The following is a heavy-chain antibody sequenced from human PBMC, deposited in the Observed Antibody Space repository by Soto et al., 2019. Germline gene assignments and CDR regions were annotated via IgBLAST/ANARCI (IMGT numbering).Heavy chain of an antibody. CDR1: GGSISSSSYY. CDR2: IYYSGST. Sequence: SETLSLTCTVSGGSISSSSYYWGWIRQPPGKGLEWIGSIYYSGSTYYNPSLKSRVTISVDTSKNQFSLKLSSVTAADTAVYYCARVTGLESVWGSYRFSDYFDYWGQGTLVTVSS. V-gene: IGHV4-39*01. CDR3: ARVTGLESVWGSYRFSDYFDY. D-gene: IGHD3-16*02. J-gene: IGHJ4*02.